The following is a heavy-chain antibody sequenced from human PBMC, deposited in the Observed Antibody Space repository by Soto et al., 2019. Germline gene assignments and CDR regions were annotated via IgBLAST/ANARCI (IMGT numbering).Heavy chain of an antibody. CDR2: ISGLGGST. D-gene: IGHD1-26*01. CDR1: GFTFSAYS. V-gene: IGHV3-23*01. Sequence: EAQLLESGGGLVQPGGSLRLSCAASGFTFSAYSMSWLRQVPGKGLECVSGISGLGGSTYYGDSVRGRFTISRDNSRNRLYLQMNSLRGDDTALYYCATSNGDKWESYFFDQWGKGTLLTVSS. J-gene: IGHJ5*02. CDR3: ATSNGDKWESYFFDQ.